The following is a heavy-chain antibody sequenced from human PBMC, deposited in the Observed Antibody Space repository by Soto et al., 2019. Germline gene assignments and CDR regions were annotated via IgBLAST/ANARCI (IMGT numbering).Heavy chain of an antibody. CDR2: IYYSGST. CDR1: GGSFSSSSYY. D-gene: IGHD6-19*01. Sequence: QLQLQESGPGLVKPSETLSLTCTVSGGSFSSSSYYWGWIRQPPGKGLEWIGRIYYSGSTYYNPSLESRVTISVDTSKNQFTLKLSSVTAADTAVYYCAKLGYSSGRGRFDYWGQGTLVTVCS. CDR3: AKLGYSSGRGRFDY. J-gene: IGHJ4*02. V-gene: IGHV4-39*01.